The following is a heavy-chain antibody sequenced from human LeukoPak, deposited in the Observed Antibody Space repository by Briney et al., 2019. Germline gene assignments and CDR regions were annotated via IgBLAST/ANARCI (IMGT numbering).Heavy chain of an antibody. J-gene: IGHJ4*02. CDR1: GVTLSSYA. D-gene: IGHD6-19*01. CDR2: ISGSGGST. Sequence: GGSLRLSCAASGVTLSSYAMSWVRQAPGKGLEWVSAISGSGGSTYYADSVKGRFTISRDNSKNTLYLQMNSLRAEDTAVYYCAKPRSGYSSSEFDYWGQGTLVTVSS. V-gene: IGHV3-23*01. CDR3: AKPRSGYSSSEFDY.